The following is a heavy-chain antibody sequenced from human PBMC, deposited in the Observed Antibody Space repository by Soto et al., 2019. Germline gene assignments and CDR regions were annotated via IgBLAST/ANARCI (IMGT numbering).Heavy chain of an antibody. CDR1: GFTFSNYA. J-gene: IGHJ4*02. CDR3: AKNHDYHILTGHQN. D-gene: IGHD3-9*01. V-gene: IGHV3-23*01. Sequence: GGSLRLSCAASGFTFSNYAMSWVRQAPGKGLEWVSGVNDNGVSMYYADSVKGRFTISRDNSKNSLYLQMNSLRVEDTAVYFCAKNHDYHILTGHQNWGQGTLVTVSS. CDR2: VNDNGVSM.